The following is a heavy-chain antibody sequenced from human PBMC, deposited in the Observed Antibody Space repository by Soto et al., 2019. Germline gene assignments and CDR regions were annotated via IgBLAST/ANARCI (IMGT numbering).Heavy chain of an antibody. CDR3: ARVAAAGTRTSRWFDP. CDR2: INHSGST. D-gene: IGHD6-13*01. V-gene: IGHV4-34*01. Sequence: SETLSLTCAVYGGSFSGYYWSWIRQPPGKGLEWIGEINHSGSTNYNPSLKSRVTISVDTSKNQFSLKLSSVTAADTAVYYCARVAAAGTRTSRWFDPWGQGTLVTVSS. CDR1: GGSFSGYY. J-gene: IGHJ5*02.